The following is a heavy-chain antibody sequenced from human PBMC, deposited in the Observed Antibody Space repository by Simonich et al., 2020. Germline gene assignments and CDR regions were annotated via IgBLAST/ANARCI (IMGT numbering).Heavy chain of an antibody. CDR1: GGSISRYS. Sequence: QVQLQESGPGLVKPSETLSLTCTVSGGSISRYSWSWIRQPPGKGLEWIGVIYYSGSTNYNPSLKSRVTISVDTSKNQFSLKLSSVTAADTAVYYCARGGRYCSSTSCYYYYYYMDVWGKGTTVTVSS. V-gene: IGHV4-59*12. J-gene: IGHJ6*03. CDR2: IYYSGST. CDR3: ARGGRYCSSTSCYYYYYYMDV. D-gene: IGHD2-2*01.